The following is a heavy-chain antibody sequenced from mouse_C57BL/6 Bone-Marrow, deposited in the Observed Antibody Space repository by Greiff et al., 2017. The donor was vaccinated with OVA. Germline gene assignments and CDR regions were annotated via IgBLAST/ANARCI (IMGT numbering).Heavy chain of an antibody. CDR1: GYTFTSYW. V-gene: IGHV1-72*01. D-gene: IGHD2-3*01. CDR3: ARSGGWLSPFYAMDY. CDR2: IDPNTGGP. J-gene: IGHJ4*01. Sequence: VQLQQPGAELVKPGASVKLSCKASGYTFTSYWMHWVKQRPGRGLEWIGRIDPNTGGPKYNEPFKSKATLTVDKPSSTAYMQLSSLTSEDSAVYYCARSGGWLSPFYAMDYWGQGTSVTVSS.